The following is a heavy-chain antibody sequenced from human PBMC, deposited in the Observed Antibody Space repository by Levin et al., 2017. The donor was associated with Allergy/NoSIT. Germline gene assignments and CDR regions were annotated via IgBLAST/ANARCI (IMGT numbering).Heavy chain of an antibody. V-gene: IGHV4-31*03. D-gene: IGHD6-13*01. J-gene: IGHJ5*02. Sequence: SSETLSLTCTVSGGSISSGGYYWSWIRQHPGKGLEWIGYIYYSGSTYYNPSLKSRVTISVDTSKNQFSLKLSSVTAADTAVYYCARALAGIAAGGRIDPWGQGTLVTVSS. CDR3: ARALAGIAAGGRIDP. CDR2: IYYSGST. CDR1: GGSISSGGYY.